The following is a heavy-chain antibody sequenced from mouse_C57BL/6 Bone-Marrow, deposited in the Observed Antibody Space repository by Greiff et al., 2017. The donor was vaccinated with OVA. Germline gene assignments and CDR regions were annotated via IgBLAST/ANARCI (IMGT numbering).Heavy chain of an antibody. CDR3: ARRGSGSYGYFDV. J-gene: IGHJ1*03. CDR1: GYTFTSYW. Sequence: VQLQQPGAELVRPGSSVKLSCKASGYTFTSYWMHWVKQRPIQGLEWIGNIDPSDSETHYNQKFKDKATLTVDKSSSTAYMQLSSLTSEDSAVYYCARRGSGSYGYFDVWGTGTTVTVSS. CDR2: IDPSDSET. V-gene: IGHV1-52*01. D-gene: IGHD1-3*01.